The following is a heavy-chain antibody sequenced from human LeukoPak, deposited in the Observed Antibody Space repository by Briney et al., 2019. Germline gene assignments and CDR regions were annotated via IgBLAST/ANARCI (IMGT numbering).Heavy chain of an antibody. D-gene: IGHD6-13*01. CDR3: AKGPPDSSSWYKRNEG. V-gene: IGHV3-23*01. J-gene: IGHJ4*02. CDR1: GFTFSTYA. Sequence: PGGSLRLSCAASGFTFSTYAMSWVRQAPGKGLEWVSDIRGSGDSTHYADSVKGRFTISRDNSENTLYLQMNSLRVEDTAVYYCAKGPPDSSSWYKRNEGWGQGTLVSVSS. CDR2: IRGSGDST.